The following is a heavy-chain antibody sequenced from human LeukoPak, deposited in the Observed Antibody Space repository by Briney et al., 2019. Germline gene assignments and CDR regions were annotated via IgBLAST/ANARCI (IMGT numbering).Heavy chain of an antibody. J-gene: IGHJ4*02. CDR1: GYTFTGYY. V-gene: IGHV1-2*02. CDR3: ARESDPTRREFDY. Sequence: ASVKVSCKASGYTFTGYYMHWVRQAPGQGLEWMGWINPNSGGTNYAQKFQGRVTITRDMSTSTVYMELSSLRSEDTAVYYCARESDPTRREFDYWGQGTLVTVSS. D-gene: IGHD1-26*01. CDR2: INPNSGGT.